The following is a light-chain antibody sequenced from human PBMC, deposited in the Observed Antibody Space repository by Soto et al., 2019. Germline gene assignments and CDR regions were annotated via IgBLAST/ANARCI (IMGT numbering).Light chain of an antibody. CDR2: KAS. CDR1: QTINGW. V-gene: IGKV1-5*03. CDR3: QQYNSHSWT. Sequence: DIQRSQSSSTLSATVGDRVTITCRANQTINGWLAWYQQKPGKAPNLLIYKASSLESGVPSRFSGSGSGTEFTLTISSLQVDDFATYYCQQYNSHSWTFGQGTKVDIK. J-gene: IGKJ1*01.